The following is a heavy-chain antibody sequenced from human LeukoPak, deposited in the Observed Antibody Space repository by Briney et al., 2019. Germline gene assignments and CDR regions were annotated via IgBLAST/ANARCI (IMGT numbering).Heavy chain of an antibody. CDR2: ISAYNGNT. V-gene: IGHV1-18*01. CDR3: ARGNHGLRYFDWLGAFDI. J-gene: IGHJ3*02. D-gene: IGHD3-9*01. CDR1: GYTFTSYG. Sequence: ASVKVSCKASGYTFTSYGISWVRQAPGQGLEWMGWISAYNGNTNYAQKLQGRVTMTTDTSTSTAYMELRSLRSDDTAVYYCARGNHGLRYFDWLGAFDIWGQGTMVTVSS.